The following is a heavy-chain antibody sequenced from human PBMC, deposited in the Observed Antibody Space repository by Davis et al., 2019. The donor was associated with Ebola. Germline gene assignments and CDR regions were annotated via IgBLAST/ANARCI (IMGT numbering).Heavy chain of an antibody. Sequence: HTGGSLRLSCAASGFTFSSYSMNWVRQAPGKGLVWVSRINSDGSSTSYADSVKGRFTISRDNAKNTLYLQMNGLRVDDTAVYYCASGVETGYGFGGYYYAMDVWGQGTTVTVSS. J-gene: IGHJ6*02. CDR1: GFTFSSYS. V-gene: IGHV3-74*01. CDR3: ASGVETGYGFGGYYYAMDV. D-gene: IGHD3-16*01. CDR2: INSDGSST.